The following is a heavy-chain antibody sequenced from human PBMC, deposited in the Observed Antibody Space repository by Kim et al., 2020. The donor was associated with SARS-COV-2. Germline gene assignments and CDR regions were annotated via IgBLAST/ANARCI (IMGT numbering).Heavy chain of an antibody. Sequence: GGSLRLSCAASGFTFSSYSMNWVRQALGKGLEWVSSISSSSSYIYYADSVKGRFTISRDNAKNSLYLQMNSLRAEDTAVYYCARDGPSSTYVRDAFDIWGQGTMVTVSS. V-gene: IGHV3-21*01. CDR3: ARDGPSSTYVRDAFDI. D-gene: IGHD3-16*01. CDR1: GFTFSSYS. CDR2: ISSSSSYI. J-gene: IGHJ3*02.